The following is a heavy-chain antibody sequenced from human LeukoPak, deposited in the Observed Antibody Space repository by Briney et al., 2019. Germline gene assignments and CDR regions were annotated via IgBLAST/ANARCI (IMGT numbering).Heavy chain of an antibody. CDR3: ARASTGNDY. D-gene: IGHD1-14*01. CDR2: IRNKANSYTT. J-gene: IGHJ4*02. Sequence: GGSLRLSCAASGFTVSSNYMSWVRQAPGKGLEWVGRIRNKANSYTTEYAASVKGRFTISRDDSNNSLYLQMNSLKTEDTAVYYCARASTGNDYWGQGTLVTVSS. CDR1: GFTVSSNY. V-gene: IGHV3-72*01.